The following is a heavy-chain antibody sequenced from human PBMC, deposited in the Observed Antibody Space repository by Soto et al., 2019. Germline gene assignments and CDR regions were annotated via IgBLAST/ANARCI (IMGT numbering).Heavy chain of an antibody. D-gene: IGHD3-10*01. CDR1: GGTFSSYA. V-gene: IGHV1-69*06. CDR2: IIPIFGTA. J-gene: IGHJ6*02. Sequence: QVQLVQSGAEVKKPGSSVKVSCKASGGTFSSYAISWVRQAPGQGLEWMGGIIPIFGTANYAQKFQGRVTITADKSTSTAYMELSSLRSEDTAVYYCARVGKVHSYGSGSHYYGMDVWGQGTTVTVSS. CDR3: ARVGKVHSYGSGSHYYGMDV.